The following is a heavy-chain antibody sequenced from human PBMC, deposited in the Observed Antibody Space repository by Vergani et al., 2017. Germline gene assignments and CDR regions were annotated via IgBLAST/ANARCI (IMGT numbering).Heavy chain of an antibody. Sequence: QVQLQESGPGLVKPSQTLSLTCTVSGGSISSGSYYWSWIRQPAGKGLEWIGRIYTSGSTNYNPSLKSRVTISVDTSKNQFSLKLSSVTAADTAVYYCAKDPGGIAAAGTAYWGQGTLVTVSS. J-gene: IGHJ4*02. V-gene: IGHV4-61*02. CDR1: GGSISSGSYY. D-gene: IGHD6-13*01. CDR2: IYTSGST. CDR3: AKDPGGIAAAGTAY.